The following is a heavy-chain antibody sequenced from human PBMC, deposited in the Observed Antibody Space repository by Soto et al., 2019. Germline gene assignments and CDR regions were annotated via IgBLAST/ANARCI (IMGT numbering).Heavy chain of an antibody. J-gene: IGHJ6*02. CDR1: GFTFSSYE. Sequence: PGGSLRLSCAASGFTFSSYEMNWVRQAPGKGLGWVSYISSSGSTIYYADSVKGRFTISRDNAKNSLYLQMNSLRAEDTAVYYCASLLGYCSSTSCSYYYYGMDVWGQGTTVTVSS. D-gene: IGHD2-2*01. V-gene: IGHV3-48*03. CDR2: ISSSGSTI. CDR3: ASLLGYCSSTSCSYYYYGMDV.